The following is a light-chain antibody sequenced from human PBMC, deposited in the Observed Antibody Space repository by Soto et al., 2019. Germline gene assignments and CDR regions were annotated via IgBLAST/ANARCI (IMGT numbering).Light chain of an antibody. CDR3: QHYDNVPYT. CDR2: DAS. V-gene: IGKV1-33*01. CDR1: QDISNY. J-gene: IGKJ2*01. Sequence: DIQMTQSPSSLSASVGDRVTITCQASQDISNYLNWYQKKPGKAPKLLINDASRLQTGVPSRFSGSGSGTDFTFTISSLQPEDIATYYCQHYDNVPYTFGRGTKLEIK.